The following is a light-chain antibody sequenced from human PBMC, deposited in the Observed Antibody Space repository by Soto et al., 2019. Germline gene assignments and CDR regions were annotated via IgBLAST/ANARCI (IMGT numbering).Light chain of an antibody. J-gene: IGKJ4*01. CDR1: QSISTY. Sequence: DIQMTQSPSSLSASVGDRVTITCRASQSISTYLNWYQQKPGKAPKVLIYAACSLQSGVSSRFSGRGSGTDFTLTISSLQPEDFATYYCQQSYSTPLTFGGGTKVEIK. CDR2: AAC. CDR3: QQSYSTPLT. V-gene: IGKV1-39*01.